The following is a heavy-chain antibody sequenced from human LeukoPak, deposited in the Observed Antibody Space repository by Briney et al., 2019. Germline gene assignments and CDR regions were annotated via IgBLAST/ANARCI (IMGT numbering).Heavy chain of an antibody. V-gene: IGHV1-69*06. CDR1: GGTFSSYA. CDR2: IIPIFGTA. J-gene: IGHJ1*01. CDR3: ARGNSSGSKYFQH. Sequence: SVKVSCKASGGTFSSYAISWVRQAPGQGLEWMGGIIPIFGTANYAQKFQGRVTITADKSTSTTYMELSSLRSEDTAVYYCARGNSSGSKYFQHWGQGTLVTVSS. D-gene: IGHD6-19*01.